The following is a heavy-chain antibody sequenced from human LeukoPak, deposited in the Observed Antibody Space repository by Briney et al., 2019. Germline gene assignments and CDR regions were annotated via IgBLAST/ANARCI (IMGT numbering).Heavy chain of an antibody. CDR1: GYTFTSYD. CDR3: ARGRTYDFWSGYSWGPNWFDP. CDR2: MNPNSGNT. D-gene: IGHD3-3*01. Sequence: GASVKVSCEASGYTFTSYDINWVRQATGQGLEWMGWMNPNSGNTGYAQKFQGRVTMTRNTSISTAYMELSSLRSEDTAVYYCARGRTYDFWSGYSWGPNWFDPWGQGTLVTVSS. V-gene: IGHV1-8*01. J-gene: IGHJ5*02.